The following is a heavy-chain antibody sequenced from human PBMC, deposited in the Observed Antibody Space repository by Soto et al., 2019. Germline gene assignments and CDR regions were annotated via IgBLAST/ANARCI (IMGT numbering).Heavy chain of an antibody. D-gene: IGHD3-10*01. CDR1: GYTFTSYD. J-gene: IGHJ6*03. Sequence: ASVKVSCKASGYTFTSYDINWVRQATGQGLEWMGWMNPNSGNTGYAQKFQGRVTMTRNTSISTAYMELSSLRSEDTAVYYCARRNYYGSGVVSHYMDVWGKGTTVTVSS. CDR2: MNPNSGNT. CDR3: ARRNYYGSGVVSHYMDV. V-gene: IGHV1-8*01.